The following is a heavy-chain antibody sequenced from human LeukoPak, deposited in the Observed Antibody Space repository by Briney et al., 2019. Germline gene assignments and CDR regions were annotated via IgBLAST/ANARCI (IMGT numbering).Heavy chain of an antibody. CDR3: ARDYGDFPAYYFDY. CDR2: IYNSGIT. Sequence: SETLSLTCTVSGGSIRSYWSWIRQPAGKGLEWIGRIYNSGITNYNPSLKSRVTMSMDTSMNQFSLKLRSVTAADTAVYYCARDYGDFPAYYFDYWGQGTLVTVSS. V-gene: IGHV4-4*07. J-gene: IGHJ4*02. CDR1: GGSIRSY. D-gene: IGHD4-17*01.